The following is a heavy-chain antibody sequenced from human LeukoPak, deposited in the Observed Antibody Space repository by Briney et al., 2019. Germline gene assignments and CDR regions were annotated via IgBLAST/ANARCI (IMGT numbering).Heavy chain of an antibody. CDR2: IDPNSGGT. V-gene: IGHV1-2*02. CDR1: GYTFTGYY. Sequence: ASVKVSCKASGYTFTGYYMHWVRQAPGQGLEGMGWIDPNSGGTNYAQKLQGRVTLNRDTSISTVYMELSRLRSDDTAVYYCARGRVAHCSSTSCYEAALDYWGQGTLVTVSS. D-gene: IGHD2-2*01. CDR3: ARGRVAHCSSTSCYEAALDY. J-gene: IGHJ4*02.